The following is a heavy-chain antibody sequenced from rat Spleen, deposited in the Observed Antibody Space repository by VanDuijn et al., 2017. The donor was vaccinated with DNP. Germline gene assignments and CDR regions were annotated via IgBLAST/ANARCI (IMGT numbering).Heavy chain of an antibody. V-gene: IGHV5-7*01. Sequence: EVQLVESGGGLVQPGRSLKLSCIASGFTFSDYNMAWVRQAPKKGLEWVATISSDDRSIYYRDSVKGRFTISRDNAKNTLYLQMDSLRSEDTATYYCASRPPPTRGPFDYWGPGVMVTVSS. CDR2: ISSDDRSI. D-gene: IGHD1-4*01. J-gene: IGHJ2*01. CDR1: GFTFSDYN. CDR3: ASRPPPTRGPFDY.